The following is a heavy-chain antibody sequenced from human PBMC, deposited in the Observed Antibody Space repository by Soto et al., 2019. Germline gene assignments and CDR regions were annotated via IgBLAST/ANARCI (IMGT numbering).Heavy chain of an antibody. J-gene: IGHJ6*02. CDR1: GGSISSYY. D-gene: IGHD1-1*01. V-gene: IGHV4-59*01. Sequence: SQTLSLTCTVSGGSISSYYWSWIRQPPGKGLERLGYIYYSGSTNYNPSLTSRVTISVDTSKNQFSLKLSSVTAADTAGHFSARTSCTTTAGQAHGIDVWGQGTTVSTSS. CDR2: IYYSGST. CDR3: ARTSCTTTAGQAHGIDV.